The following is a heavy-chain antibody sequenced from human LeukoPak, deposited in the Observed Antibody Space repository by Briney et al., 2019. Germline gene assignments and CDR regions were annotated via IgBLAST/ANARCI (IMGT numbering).Heavy chain of an antibody. CDR1: GFTFSSYE. D-gene: IGHD3-22*01. V-gene: IGHV3-48*03. CDR2: ISSSGSTI. Sequence: GGSLRLSCAASGFTFSSYEMNWVRQAPGKGLEWVSYISSSGSTIYYADSVRGRFTISRDNAKNSLYLQMNSLRAEDTAVYYCARESYSSGYYYDYWGQGTLVTVSS. J-gene: IGHJ4*02. CDR3: ARESYSSGYYYDY.